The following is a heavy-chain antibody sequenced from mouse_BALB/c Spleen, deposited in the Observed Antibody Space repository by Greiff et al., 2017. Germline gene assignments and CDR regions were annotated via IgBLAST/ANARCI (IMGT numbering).Heavy chain of an antibody. V-gene: IGHV5-12-1*01. Sequence: EVKLVESGGGLVKPGGSLKLSCAASGFAFSSYDMSWVRQTPEKRLEWVAYISSGGGSTYYPDTVKGRFTISRDNAKNTLYLQKSSLKSEDTAMYYCARHGRGYDGFANWGQGTLGTVSA. CDR3: ARHGRGYDGFAN. J-gene: IGHJ3*01. CDR1: GFAFSSYD. D-gene: IGHD2-2*01. CDR2: ISSGGGST.